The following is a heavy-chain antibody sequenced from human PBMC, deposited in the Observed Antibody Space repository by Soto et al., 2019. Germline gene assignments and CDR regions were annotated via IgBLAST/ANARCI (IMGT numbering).Heavy chain of an antibody. V-gene: IGHV4-31*03. J-gene: IGHJ6*02. CDR2: IYYSGST. CDR1: GGSISSGGYY. D-gene: IGHD3-3*01. Sequence: QVQLQESGPGLVKPSQTLSLTCTVSGGSISSGGYYWSWIRQHPGKGQGWIGYIYYSGSTYYNPSRKSRVTLAVDTATNQSSLKLSSVTAADMAVYYCARDPIIYGFWSGPYYYGLDVWGQGTTVTVSS. CDR3: ARDPIIYGFWSGPYYYGLDV.